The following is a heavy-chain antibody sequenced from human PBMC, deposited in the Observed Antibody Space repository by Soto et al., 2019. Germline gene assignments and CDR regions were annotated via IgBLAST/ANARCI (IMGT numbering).Heavy chain of an antibody. V-gene: IGHV1-18*01. J-gene: IGHJ4*02. Sequence: QAQLVQSGAEVKKPGASVKVSCKASGYTFTSHGISWVRQAPGQGLEWMGWVSGYNGNTNYAQKFQGRVTMTTAPSTTTVYMELRGLTSDDTAVYYCARDLGAKVYYWGQGTLVTVSS. CDR1: GYTFTSHG. CDR2: VSGYNGNT. D-gene: IGHD3-16*01. CDR3: ARDLGAKVYY.